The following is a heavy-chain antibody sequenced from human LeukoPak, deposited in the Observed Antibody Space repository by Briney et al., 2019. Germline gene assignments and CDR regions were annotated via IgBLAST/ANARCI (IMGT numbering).Heavy chain of an antibody. D-gene: IGHD3-22*01. CDR2: ISGSGGST. V-gene: IGHV3-23*01. Sequence: PGGSLRLSCAASGFTFSSYAMSWVRQAPGKGLEWVSAISGSGGSTYYADSVKGRFTISRDNSKNTPYLQMNSLRAEDTAVYYCAKGPPTTYYYDSSGYLGDYYFDYWGQGTLVTVSS. CDR3: AKGPPTTYYYDSSGYLGDYYFDY. J-gene: IGHJ4*02. CDR1: GFTFSSYA.